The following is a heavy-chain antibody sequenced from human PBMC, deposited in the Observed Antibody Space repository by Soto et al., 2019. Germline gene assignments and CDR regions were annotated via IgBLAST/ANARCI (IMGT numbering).Heavy chain of an antibody. Sequence: QVQLVQPGAEVKKPGASVKFSCKASGYIFTNFYINWVRQAPGQGLEWIGIINPNGGSTNYSQNFPGRVTMTRDTSTSTVYMALSSLSSEDTAVYYCTRVLASGDYLGQGTLINFSS. J-gene: IGHJ4*02. V-gene: IGHV1-46*03. CDR1: GYIFTNFY. CDR3: TRVLASGDY. D-gene: IGHD6-6*01. CDR2: INPNGGST.